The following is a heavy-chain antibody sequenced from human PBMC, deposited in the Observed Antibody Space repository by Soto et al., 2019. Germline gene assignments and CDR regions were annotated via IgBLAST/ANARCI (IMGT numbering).Heavy chain of an antibody. J-gene: IGHJ5*01. CDR2: INHSGST. Sequence: SETLSLTCAVYGGSVSDYYWSWIRQPPGKGLEWIGEINHSGSTNYNPSLKSRVTISVDTSKNQFSLKLNSVTAADTAVYYCARGDLRTDFWGQGTLVTVSS. CDR3: ARGDLRTDF. CDR1: GGSVSDYY. V-gene: IGHV4-34*01.